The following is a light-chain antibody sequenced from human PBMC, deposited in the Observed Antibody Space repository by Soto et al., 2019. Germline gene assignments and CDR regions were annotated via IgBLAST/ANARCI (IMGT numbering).Light chain of an antibody. Sequence: DIQMTQSPSTLSASVGDRVTLTCRASQSISSWLAWYQQKPGKAPKLLIYDASTLESWVPSRFSGSGSGTEFTLTISSLQPDDFAAYYCQQYNSYPYTFGQGTKLEIK. CDR2: DAS. V-gene: IGKV1-5*01. CDR3: QQYNSYPYT. CDR1: QSISSW. J-gene: IGKJ2*01.